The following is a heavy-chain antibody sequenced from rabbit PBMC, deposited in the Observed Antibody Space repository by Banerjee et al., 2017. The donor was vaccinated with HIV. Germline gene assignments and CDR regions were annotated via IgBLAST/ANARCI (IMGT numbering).Heavy chain of an antibody. Sequence: QEQLEESGGGLVKPEGSLTLTCTASGFSFSNKYVMCWVRQAPGKGLEWIACIDTGSSGRAYYASWAKGRFTISRSTSLNTVDLKMTSLTAADTATYFCARDRDGVIGWNFNLWGPGTLVTV. CDR3: ARDRDGVIGWNFNL. CDR1: GFSFSNKYV. J-gene: IGHJ4*01. CDR2: IDTGSSGRA. V-gene: IGHV1S45*01. D-gene: IGHD1-1*01.